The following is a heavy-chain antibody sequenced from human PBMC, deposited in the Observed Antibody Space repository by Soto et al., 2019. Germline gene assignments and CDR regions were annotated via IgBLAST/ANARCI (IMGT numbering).Heavy chain of an antibody. CDR2: ISGSGGST. CDR1: GLSFSSYA. J-gene: IGHJ5*02. Sequence: EVQLLESGGGLVQPGGSLRLSCAATGLSFSSYAMNWVRQAPGKGLEWVSVISGSGGSTYYADSVRGRFTLSRDNSKNTLYLQMSSLRAEDTAIYYCAKDRCSGGSCYTAWFDPWGQGTLVTVSS. V-gene: IGHV3-23*01. CDR3: AKDRCSGGSCYTAWFDP. D-gene: IGHD2-15*01.